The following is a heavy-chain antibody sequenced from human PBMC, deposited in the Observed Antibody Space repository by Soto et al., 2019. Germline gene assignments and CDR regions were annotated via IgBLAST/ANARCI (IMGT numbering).Heavy chain of an antibody. V-gene: IGHV4-59*02. CDR3: ARDRYRISPEFDF. CDR2: IYYNGDT. Sequence: SETLSLTCTVSGGSVSSYYWSWIRQPPGKGLEWIGFIYYNGDTNYNPSLKSRVTISLDTSKNQFALEVRSVTAADTAVYFCARDRYRISPEFDFWGQGTLVTVSS. D-gene: IGHD5-12*01. J-gene: IGHJ4*02. CDR1: GGSVSSYY.